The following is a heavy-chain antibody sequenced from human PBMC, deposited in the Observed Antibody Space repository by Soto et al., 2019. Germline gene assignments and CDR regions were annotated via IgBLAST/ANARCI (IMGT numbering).Heavy chain of an antibody. J-gene: IGHJ4*02. CDR1: GGSISSYY. D-gene: IGHD3-16*01. V-gene: IGHV4-59*01. CDR2: IYYSGST. Sequence: QVQLQESGPGLVKPSETLSLTCTVSGGSISSYYWSWIRQPPGKGLEWIGYIYYSGSTNYNPSLKSRVTIPVDTSKNQFSLKLSSVTAADTAVYYCARVPYDYIWGSSYYFDYWGQGTLVTVSS. CDR3: ARVPYDYIWGSSYYFDY.